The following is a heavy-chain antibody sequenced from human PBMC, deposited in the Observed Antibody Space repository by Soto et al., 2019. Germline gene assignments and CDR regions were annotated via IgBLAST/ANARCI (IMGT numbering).Heavy chain of an antibody. Sequence: QTGGSLRLSCAASGSTFSSYWMSWVRQAPGKGLEWVANIKQGGSEKYYVDSVKGRFTISRDNAKNSLYLQMNSLRAEDTAVYYCARDGLAAAGNLVGYMDVWGKGTTVTVSS. CDR3: ARDGLAAAGNLVGYMDV. CDR1: GSTFSSYW. J-gene: IGHJ6*03. D-gene: IGHD6-13*01. V-gene: IGHV3-7*01. CDR2: IKQGGSEK.